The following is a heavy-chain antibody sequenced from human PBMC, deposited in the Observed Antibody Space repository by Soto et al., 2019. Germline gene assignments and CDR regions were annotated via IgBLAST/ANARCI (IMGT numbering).Heavy chain of an antibody. V-gene: IGHV5-10-1*01. CDR3: VKHIGASGDF. D-gene: IGHD2-21*01. Sequence: LKISCQGFGFIFTNYWISWVRQMPGKGLEWMGRIDPSDSSTNYSPSFQGHVTLSAGKSINTAHLQWNSLKASDTAMYYCVKHIGASGDFWGQGTPVTVSS. CDR2: IDPSDSST. CDR1: GFIFTNYW. J-gene: IGHJ4*02.